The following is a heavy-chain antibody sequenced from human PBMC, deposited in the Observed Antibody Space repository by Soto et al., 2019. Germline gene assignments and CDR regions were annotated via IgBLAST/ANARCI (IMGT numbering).Heavy chain of an antibody. V-gene: IGHV1-69*06. CDR3: AVRLTFWSGRYNWFDP. Sequence: VASVKVSCKASGGTFSSYAISWVRQAPGQGLEWMGGIIPIFGTANYAQKFQGRVTITADKSTSTAYMELSSLRSEDTAVYYCAVRLTFWSGRYNWFDPWGQGTLVTVSS. D-gene: IGHD3-3*01. J-gene: IGHJ5*02. CDR1: GGTFSSYA. CDR2: IIPIFGTA.